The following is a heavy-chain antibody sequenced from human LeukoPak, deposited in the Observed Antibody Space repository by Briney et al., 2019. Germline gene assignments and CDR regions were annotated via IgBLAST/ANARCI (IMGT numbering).Heavy chain of an antibody. CDR3: ARGYCSSSSCYFDY. D-gene: IGHD2-2*01. V-gene: IGHV1-69-2*01. J-gene: IGHJ4*02. CDR2: VDPEDGET. CDR1: GYTFTDYY. Sequence: GASVKISCKASGYTFTDYYMHLVQQAPGKGLEWMGRVDPEDGETIYAEKFQGRVTITADTSTDTAYMELSSLRSEDTAVYYCARGYCSSSSCYFDYWGQGTLVTVSS.